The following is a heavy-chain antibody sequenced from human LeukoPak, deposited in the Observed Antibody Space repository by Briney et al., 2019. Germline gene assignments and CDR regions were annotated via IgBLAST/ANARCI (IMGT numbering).Heavy chain of an antibody. CDR2: ITGSSSFI. D-gene: IGHD3-22*01. CDR1: GFTFSTYS. J-gene: IGHJ5*02. V-gene: IGHV3-21*01. CDR3: ARNYDSSGYGYNWFDP. Sequence: GGSLRLSCAASGFTFSTYSMNWGRQAPGRGLEWVSSITGSSSFIYYADSVKGRFTISRDNSKNSLHLQMNSLRAEDTAVYYCARNYDSSGYGYNWFDPWGQGTLVTVSS.